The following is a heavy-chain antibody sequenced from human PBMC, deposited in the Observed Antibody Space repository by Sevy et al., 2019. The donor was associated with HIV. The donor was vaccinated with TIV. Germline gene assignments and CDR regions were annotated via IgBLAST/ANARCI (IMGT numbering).Heavy chain of an antibody. CDR2: INHSGSA. Sequence: SETLSLTCAVHGGSFSGYYWSWIRQPPGKGLEWIGEINHSGSANYNPSLKSRVTISVDTSKKQFSLKLSSVTAADTAVYYCARSPPVVVVPGAPSWFDPWGQGTMVTVSS. CDR3: ARSPPVVVVPGAPSWFDP. D-gene: IGHD2-2*01. J-gene: IGHJ5*02. V-gene: IGHV4-34*01. CDR1: GGSFSGYY.